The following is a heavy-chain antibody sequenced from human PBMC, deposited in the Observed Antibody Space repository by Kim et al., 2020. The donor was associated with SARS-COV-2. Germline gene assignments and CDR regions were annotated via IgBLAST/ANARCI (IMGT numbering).Heavy chain of an antibody. J-gene: IGHJ4*02. CDR3: ARRGDSGYEGFDY. V-gene: IGHV1-2*06. D-gene: IGHD5-12*01. Sequence: ASVKVSCKASGYTFTGYYMHWVRQAPGQGLEWMGRINPNSGGTNYAQKVQGRVTVTRDTSISTAYMVLSRLRSDDTAVYYCARRGDSGYEGFDYWGQGTLVTVSS. CDR1: GYTFTGYY. CDR2: INPNSGGT.